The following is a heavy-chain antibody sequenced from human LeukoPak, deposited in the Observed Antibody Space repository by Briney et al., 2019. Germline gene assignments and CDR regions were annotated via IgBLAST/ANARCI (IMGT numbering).Heavy chain of an antibody. Sequence: SETLSLTCAVSGGSISSSNWWSWVRQPPGKGLEWIGEIYHSGSTNYNPSLKSRVTISVDKSKNQFSLKLSSVAAADTAVYYCASVIVGATTSFDYWGQGTLVTVSS. CDR2: IYHSGST. D-gene: IGHD1-26*01. CDR3: ASVIVGATTSFDY. V-gene: IGHV4-4*02. CDR1: GGSISSSNW. J-gene: IGHJ4*02.